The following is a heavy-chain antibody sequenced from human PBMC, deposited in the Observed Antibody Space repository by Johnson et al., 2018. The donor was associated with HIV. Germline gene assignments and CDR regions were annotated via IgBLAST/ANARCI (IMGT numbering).Heavy chain of an antibody. CDR3: ARDPRSWYDDAFDI. D-gene: IGHD6-13*01. CDR2: INWSGGST. CDR1: GFTFDDYG. V-gene: IGHV3-20*04. J-gene: IGHJ3*02. Sequence: VQLVESGGGVVRPGGSLRLSCAASGFTFDDYGMSWVRQGPGKGLEWVAGINWSGGSTGYAGSVQGRFTISRDNAKNSLYLQMDSLRAEDTALYYCARDPRSWYDDAFDIWGQGTMVTVSS.